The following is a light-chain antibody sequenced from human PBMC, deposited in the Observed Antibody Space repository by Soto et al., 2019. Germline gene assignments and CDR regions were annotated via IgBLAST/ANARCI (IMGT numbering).Light chain of an antibody. CDR2: EVN. Sequence: QSALTQPASVSGSPGQSITISCTGTSSDVGGYNYVSWYQQHPGKAPKLMIYEVNNRPSGISNRFSGSRSGNTASLTISGLQAEDEADYYCMSYTRSNTWMFGGGTKLTVL. V-gene: IGLV2-14*01. CDR3: MSYTRSNTWM. CDR1: SSDVGGYNY. J-gene: IGLJ3*02.